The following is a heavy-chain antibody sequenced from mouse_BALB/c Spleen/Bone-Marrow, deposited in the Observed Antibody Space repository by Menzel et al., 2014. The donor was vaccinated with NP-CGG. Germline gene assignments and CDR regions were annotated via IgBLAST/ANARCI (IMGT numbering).Heavy chain of an antibody. CDR3: AKYYYAMDY. J-gene: IGHJ4*01. CDR2: IDPANGNT. Sequence: EVKLMESGAELVKPGASVKLSCTASGFNIKDTYMHWVKQRPEQGLEWIGRIDPANGNTKYDPKFQGKATITADTSSNTAYLQLSSLTSEDTAVYYCAKYYYAMDYWGQGTSATVSS. V-gene: IGHV14-3*02. CDR1: GFNIKDTY.